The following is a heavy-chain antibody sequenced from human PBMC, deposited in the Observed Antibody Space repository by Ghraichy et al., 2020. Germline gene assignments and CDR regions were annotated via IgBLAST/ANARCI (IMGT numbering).Heavy chain of an antibody. Sequence: SETLSLTCAVYGGSFSGYYWTWIRQPPGKGLECIGEIDHSGSTNHNPSLRSRVTMSIDTSRNQFSLKLSYVTAADTAVYYCARATIRDGMDVWGQGTTVTVFS. CDR1: GGSFSGYY. D-gene: IGHD5-12*01. CDR3: ARATIRDGMDV. V-gene: IGHV4-34*01. J-gene: IGHJ6*02. CDR2: IDHSGST.